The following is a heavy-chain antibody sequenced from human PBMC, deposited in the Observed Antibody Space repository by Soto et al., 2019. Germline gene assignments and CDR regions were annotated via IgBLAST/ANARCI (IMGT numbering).Heavy chain of an antibody. CDR2: MNPNSGNT. CDR1: GYTFTSYD. Sequence: XSVKDSYEASGYTFTSYDINWVRQATGQGLEWMGWMNPNSGNTGYAQKFQGRVTMTRNTSISTAYMELSSLRSEDTAVYYCARLQDVGGSLGWFDHWGQGPLVTVSS. V-gene: IGHV1-8*01. J-gene: IGHJ5*02. D-gene: IGHD2-15*01. CDR3: ARLQDVGGSLGWFDH.